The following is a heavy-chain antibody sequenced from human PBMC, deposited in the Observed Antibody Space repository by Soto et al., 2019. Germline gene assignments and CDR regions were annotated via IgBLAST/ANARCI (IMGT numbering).Heavy chain of an antibody. J-gene: IGHJ4*02. Sequence: SETLSLTCTVSGGSISSSSYYWGWIRQPPGKGLEWIGSMYYSGSTYYNPSLKSRVTISVATSKNQFSLKLSSVTAADTAVYYCARHVGRITIFGGPDYWGQGTLVTVSS. V-gene: IGHV4-39*01. CDR3: ARHVGRITIFGGPDY. CDR1: GGSISSSSYY. D-gene: IGHD3-3*01. CDR2: MYYSGST.